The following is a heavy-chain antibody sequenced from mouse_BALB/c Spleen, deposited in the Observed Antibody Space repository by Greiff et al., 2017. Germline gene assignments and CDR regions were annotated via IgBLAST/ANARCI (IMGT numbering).Heavy chain of an antibody. D-gene: IGHD5-1*01. CDR1: GFTFSSYT. CDR2: ISNGGGST. Sequence: DVKLVESGGGLVQPGGSLKLSCAASGFTFSSYTMSWVRQTPEKRLEWVAYISNGGGSTYYPDTVKGRFTISRDNAKNTLYLQMSSLKSEDTAMYYCARQEYGYYYAMDYWGQGTSVTVSS. V-gene: IGHV5-12-2*01. J-gene: IGHJ4*01. CDR3: ARQEYGYYYAMDY.